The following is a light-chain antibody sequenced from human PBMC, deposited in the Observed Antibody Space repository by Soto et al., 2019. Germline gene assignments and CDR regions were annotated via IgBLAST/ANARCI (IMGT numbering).Light chain of an antibody. CDR1: SSDVGGYNY. V-gene: IGLV2-8*01. CDR3: SSYAGSNNVV. Sequence: QSALTQPPSASGSPGQSVTISCSGTSSDVGGYNYVSWHQQHPGKAPKLMIYEVSKRPSGVPDRFSGSKSGNTASLIVSGLQAEDEADYYCSSYAGSNNVVFGTWTKLTVL. CDR2: EVS. J-gene: IGLJ1*01.